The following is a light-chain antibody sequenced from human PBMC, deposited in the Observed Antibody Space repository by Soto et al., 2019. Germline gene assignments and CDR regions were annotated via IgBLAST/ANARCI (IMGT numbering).Light chain of an antibody. CDR1: QSVSSY. J-gene: IGKJ2*01. V-gene: IGKV3-11*01. CDR2: DAS. CDR3: QQRSNWPRYT. Sequence: EIELTQSPGTLSLSPGERATLSCRASQSVSSYLAWYQHKPGQAPRLLIYDASNRATGIPARFRGSGSGTDFTLTISSLEPEDFAVDFCQQRSNWPRYTFGQGTNLEIK.